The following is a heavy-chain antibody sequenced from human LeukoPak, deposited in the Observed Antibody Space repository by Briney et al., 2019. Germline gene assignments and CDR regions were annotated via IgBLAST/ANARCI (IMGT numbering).Heavy chain of an antibody. V-gene: IGHV4-61*02. CDR1: GGSIGSGSYY. D-gene: IGHD2-15*01. CDR3: ARGVGGGSDQALIN. J-gene: IGHJ4*02. Sequence: KSSETLSLTCTVSGGSIGSGSYYWSWIRQPAGKGLEWIGRIYTSGSTNYNPSLKSRVTMSVDTSKNQFSLKLSSVTAADTAVYYCARGVGGGSDQALINWGQGTLVTVSS. CDR2: IYTSGST.